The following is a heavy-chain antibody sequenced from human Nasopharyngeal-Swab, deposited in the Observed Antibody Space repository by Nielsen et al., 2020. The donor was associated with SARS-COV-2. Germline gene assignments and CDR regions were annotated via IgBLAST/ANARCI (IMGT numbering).Heavy chain of an antibody. V-gene: IGHV3-30*04. Sequence: GGSLRLSCAASGFIFHSFAMHWVRQAPGKGLEWVALISFDGTNKYYAGSVRGRFTISRDNSKNTLYLQMNSLRAEDTAVYFCATGGDVNYFDYWGQGTLVTVSS. CDR3: ATGGDVNYFDY. D-gene: IGHD3-10*01. J-gene: IGHJ4*02. CDR1: GFIFHSFA. CDR2: ISFDGTNK.